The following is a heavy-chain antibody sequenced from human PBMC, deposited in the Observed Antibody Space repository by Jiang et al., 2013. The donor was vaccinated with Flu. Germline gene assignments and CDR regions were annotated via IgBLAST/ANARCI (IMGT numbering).Heavy chain of an antibody. CDR3: FSRPITQDDYSNYVWLYYGMDV. CDR2: MNPNSGNT. V-gene: IGHV1-8*01. CDR1: GYTFTSYD. Sequence: SGAEVKKPGASVKVSCKASGYTFTSYDINWVRQATGQGLEWMGWMNPNSGNTGYAQKFQGRVTMTRNTSISTAYMELSSLRSEDTAVYYCFSRPITQDDYSNYVWLYYGMDVWGQGTTVTVSS. J-gene: IGHJ6*02. D-gene: IGHD4-11*01.